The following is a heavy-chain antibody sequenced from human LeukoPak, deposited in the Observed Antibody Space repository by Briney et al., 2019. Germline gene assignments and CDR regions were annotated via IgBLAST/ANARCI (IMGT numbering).Heavy chain of an antibody. CDR3: GRVVTGFDYYMDV. J-gene: IGHJ6*03. Sequence: SETLSLTCTVSGDSISSSSYYWGWIRQPPGMGLEWIGSMYYSGSIYYNPSLKSRATISVDTSKNQFSLKLSSVTAADTAVYSCGRVVTGFDYYMDVWGKGTTVIVS. CDR1: GDSISSSSYY. D-gene: IGHD1-14*01. V-gene: IGHV4-39*01. CDR2: MYYSGSI.